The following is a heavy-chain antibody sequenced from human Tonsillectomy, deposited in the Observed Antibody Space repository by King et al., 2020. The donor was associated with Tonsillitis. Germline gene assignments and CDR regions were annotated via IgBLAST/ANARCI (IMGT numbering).Heavy chain of an antibody. V-gene: IGHV4-34*01. J-gene: IGHJ4*02. Sequence: VQLQQWGAGLLKPSETLSLTCAVYGGALSGDHWSWIRQPPGKGLEWIGEINQSGSANYNPSLKIRVTISVDTSRKQFSLNLKSVTAADTAVYFCARGRWGVSTSWYGVYFDFWGQGTLVTVSS. D-gene: IGHD6-13*01. CDR1: GGALSGDH. CDR3: ARGRWGVSTSWYGVYFDF. CDR2: INQSGSA.